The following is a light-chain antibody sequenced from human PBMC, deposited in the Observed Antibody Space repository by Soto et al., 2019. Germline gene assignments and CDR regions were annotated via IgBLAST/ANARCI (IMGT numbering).Light chain of an antibody. CDR2: GAS. J-gene: IGKJ5*01. CDR3: QQYGSSPIT. V-gene: IGKV3-20*01. Sequence: EIVMTQSPATVSLSPGKRATLSCRASQNVANYLDWYQQKPGQAPRLLIYGASSRATGIPDRFSGSGSGTDFTLTISRLEPEDFAVYYCQQYGSSPITFGQGTRLEI. CDR1: QNVANY.